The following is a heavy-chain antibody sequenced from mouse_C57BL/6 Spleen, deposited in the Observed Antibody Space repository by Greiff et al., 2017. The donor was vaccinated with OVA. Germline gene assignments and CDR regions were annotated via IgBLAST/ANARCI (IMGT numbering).Heavy chain of an antibody. CDR1: GYTFTDYE. CDR3: SGGGCDRGDAMDD. CDR2: IDPETGGT. V-gene: IGHV1-15*01. D-gene: IGHD2-2*01. J-gene: IGHJ4*01. Sequence: QVQLQQSGAELVRPGASVTLSCKASGYTFTDYEMHWVKQTPVHGLEWIGSIDPETGGTAYTQKFKGQAILTADKSSSTAYMELRSLTSEDSAVEDSSGGGCDRGDAMDDWGQGTSVTVSS.